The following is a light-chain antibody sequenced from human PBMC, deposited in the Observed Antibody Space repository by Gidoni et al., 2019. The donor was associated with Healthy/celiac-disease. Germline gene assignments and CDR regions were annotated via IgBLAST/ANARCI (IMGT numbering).Light chain of an antibody. CDR3: QQYGSSPLFT. CDR2: GAA. Sequence: IVLTQSPGTLSLSPGERATLSLRASQRVSSSYLAWYQQKPGQAPRLLIYGAASRATGIPDRFSGSGSGTDFTLTISRLEPEDFAVYYCQQYGSSPLFTFGPGTKVDIK. J-gene: IGKJ3*01. CDR1: QRVSSSY. V-gene: IGKV3-20*01.